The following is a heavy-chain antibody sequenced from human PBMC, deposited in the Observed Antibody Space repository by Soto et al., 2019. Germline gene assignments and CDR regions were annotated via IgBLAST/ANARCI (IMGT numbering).Heavy chain of an antibody. J-gene: IGHJ6*02. CDR1: GGSISSYY. V-gene: IGHV4-59*08. CDR2: IYYSGST. D-gene: IGHD6-13*01. CDR3: ARRYSSSLDV. Sequence: SETLSLTCTVSGGSISSYYWSWIRQPPGKGLEWIEYIYYSGSTNYNPSLKSRVTISVDTSKNQFSLKLSSVTAADTAVYYCARRYSSSLDVWGQGTTVTVSS.